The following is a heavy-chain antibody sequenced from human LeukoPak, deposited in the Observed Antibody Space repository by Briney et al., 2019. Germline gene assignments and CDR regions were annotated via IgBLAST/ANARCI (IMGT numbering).Heavy chain of an antibody. CDR3: VRGGGTVITPWFDP. Sequence: SETLSLTCAVSGYSISSGYYWAWIRQPPGKGLEWIGNIYHSGNTYYNPSLKSRVTISVDTSKNQFSLKLSSVTAADTAVYYRVRGGGTVITPWFDPWGQGTLVTVSS. D-gene: IGHD2/OR15-2a*01. CDR1: GYSISSGYY. CDR2: IYHSGNT. J-gene: IGHJ5*02. V-gene: IGHV4-38-2*01.